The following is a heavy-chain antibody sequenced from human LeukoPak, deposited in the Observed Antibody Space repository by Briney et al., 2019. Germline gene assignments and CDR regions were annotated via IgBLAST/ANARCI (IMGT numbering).Heavy chain of an antibody. CDR2: IYYSGST. V-gene: IGHV4-59*01. J-gene: IGHJ6*03. D-gene: IGHD3-22*01. Sequence: KPSETLSLTCTVSGGSISSYYWSWIRQPPGKGLEWIGYIYYSGSTNYNPSLKSRVTISVDTSKNQFSLKLGSVTAADTAVYYCARDAVVTDYYYYYYMDVWGKGTTVTVSS. CDR1: GGSISSYY. CDR3: ARDAVVTDYYYYYYMDV.